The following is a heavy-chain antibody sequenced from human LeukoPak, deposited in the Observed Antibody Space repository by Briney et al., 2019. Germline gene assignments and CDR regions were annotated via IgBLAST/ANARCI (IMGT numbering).Heavy chain of an antibody. V-gene: IGHV3-48*04. CDR1: GFTFSSYG. Sequence: GGSLRLSCAASGFTFSSYGMTWVRQAPGKGLEWVSYISSSSSTIYYADSVKGRFTISRDNAKNSLYLQMNSLRAEDTALYYCAKDHRVSGLDYWGQGTLVTVSS. CDR3: AKDHRVSGLDY. CDR2: ISSSSSTI. J-gene: IGHJ4*02.